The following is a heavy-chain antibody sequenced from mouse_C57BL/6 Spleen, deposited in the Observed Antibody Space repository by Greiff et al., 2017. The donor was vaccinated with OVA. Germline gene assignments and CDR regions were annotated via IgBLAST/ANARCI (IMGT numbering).Heavy chain of an antibody. J-gene: IGHJ3*01. CDR3: ARGTLTGTVFAY. CDR2: IYPSDSET. Sequence: QVQLQQPGAELVRPGSSVKLSCKASGYTFTSYWMDWVKQRPGQGLEWIGNIYPSDSETHYNQKFKDKATLTVDKSSSTAYMQLSSLTSEDSAVYYCARGTLTGTVFAYWGQGTLVTVSA. D-gene: IGHD4-1*01. CDR1: GYTFTSYW. V-gene: IGHV1-61*01.